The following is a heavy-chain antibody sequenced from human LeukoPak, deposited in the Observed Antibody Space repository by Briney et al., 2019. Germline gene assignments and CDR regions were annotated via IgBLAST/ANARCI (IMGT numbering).Heavy chain of an antibody. D-gene: IGHD1-26*01. J-gene: IGHJ4*02. CDR2: ISSSGSTI. CDR1: GFTFSSYE. V-gene: IGHV3-48*03. Sequence: GGSLRLSCAASGFTFSSYEMNWVRQAPGMGLEWVSYISSSGSTIYYADSVKGRFTISRDNAKNSLYLQMNSLRAEDTAVYYCARGSYRPDYWGQGTLVTVSS. CDR3: ARGSYRPDY.